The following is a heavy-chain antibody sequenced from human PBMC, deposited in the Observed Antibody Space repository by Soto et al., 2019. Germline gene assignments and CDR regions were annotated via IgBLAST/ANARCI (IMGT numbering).Heavy chain of an antibody. CDR1: GGTFNNYV. CDR2: IIPIFGTA. V-gene: IGHV1-69*06. Sequence: SVKVSCKASGGTFNNYVINWVRQAPGQGLEWMAGIIPIFGTANYAQTFQGRVTITADKSTSTAYMELNSLRSEDTAVYYCAGRCDGTNCIGHFDYWGQGTLVTVSS. CDR3: AGRCDGTNCIGHFDY. D-gene: IGHD2-2*01. J-gene: IGHJ4*02.